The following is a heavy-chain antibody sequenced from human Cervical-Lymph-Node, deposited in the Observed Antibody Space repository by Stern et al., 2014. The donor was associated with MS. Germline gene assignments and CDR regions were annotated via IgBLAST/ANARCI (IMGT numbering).Heavy chain of an antibody. V-gene: IGHV1-18*01. Sequence: VQLEESGTEVKKPGASVLVSCKASGYTFTTYGITWVRQAPGQGLEWMGWISADSGNTKYAQKFQDRFTMTRDTTAGTAYMEVRSLRSEDTAVYYCARDKMHAFDYWGQGTQVTVPS. CDR3: ARDKMHAFDY. CDR1: GYTFTTYG. J-gene: IGHJ4*02. D-gene: IGHD2-8*01. CDR2: ISADSGNT.